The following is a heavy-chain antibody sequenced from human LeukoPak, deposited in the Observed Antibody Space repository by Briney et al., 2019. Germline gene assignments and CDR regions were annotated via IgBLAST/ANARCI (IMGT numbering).Heavy chain of an antibody. CDR2: IYYSGST. J-gene: IGHJ6*03. Sequence: PSETLSLTCAVSGVSISSGDSSWSWIRQPPGKGLEWIGYIYYSGSTYYNPSLKGRVTISVDTSKNQFSLKLSSVTAADTAVYYCARHPAVRYYGSGPLWNYYYYMDVWGKGTTVTISS. V-gene: IGHV4-30-4*07. CDR3: ARHPAVRYYGSGPLWNYYYYMDV. D-gene: IGHD3-10*01. CDR1: GVSISSGDSS.